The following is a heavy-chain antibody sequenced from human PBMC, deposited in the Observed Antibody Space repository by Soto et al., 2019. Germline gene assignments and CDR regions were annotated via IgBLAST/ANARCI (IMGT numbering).Heavy chain of an antibody. CDR1: GFTFSSYS. CDR3: ARDRRYLYLGEGSWFDP. Sequence: GGSLRLSCAASGFTFSSYSMNWVRQAPGKGLEWVSSISSSSSYIYYADSVKGRFTISRDNAKNSLYLQMNSLRAEDTAVYYCARDRRYLYLGEGSWFDPWGQGTLVTVSS. D-gene: IGHD2-8*01. J-gene: IGHJ5*02. CDR2: ISSSSSYI. V-gene: IGHV3-21*01.